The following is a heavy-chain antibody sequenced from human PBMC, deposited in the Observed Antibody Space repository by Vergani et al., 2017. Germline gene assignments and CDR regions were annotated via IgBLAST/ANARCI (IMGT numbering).Heavy chain of an antibody. Sequence: QVQLVQSGAEVKKPGSSVKVSCKASGGTFNNCSISWVRQAPGQGLEWMGRIIPILGIANYAQKFQGRVTITADKSTSTAYMALSSLRSEDTAVYYCARVPPAAENYYYYGMDVWGQGTTVTVSS. V-gene: IGHV1-69*02. J-gene: IGHJ6*02. D-gene: IGHD2-2*01. CDR3: ARVPPAAENYYYYGMDV. CDR2: IIPILGIA. CDR1: GGTFNNCS.